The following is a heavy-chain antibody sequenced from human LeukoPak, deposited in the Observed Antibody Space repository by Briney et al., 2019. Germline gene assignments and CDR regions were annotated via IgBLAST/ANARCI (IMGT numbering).Heavy chain of an antibody. Sequence: SETLSLICTVSGGSISSYYWSWIRQPPGKGLEWIGYIYYSGSTNYNPSLKSRVTISVDTSKNQFSLKLSSVTAADTAVYYCARRAYYYDSSGYYFDYWGQGTLVTVSS. CDR3: ARRAYYYDSSGYYFDY. CDR2: IYYSGST. J-gene: IGHJ4*02. D-gene: IGHD3-22*01. V-gene: IGHV4-59*08. CDR1: GGSISSYY.